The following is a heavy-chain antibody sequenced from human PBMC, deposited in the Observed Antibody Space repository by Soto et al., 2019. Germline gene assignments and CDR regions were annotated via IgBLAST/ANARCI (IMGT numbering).Heavy chain of an antibody. CDR2: IYYSGST. V-gene: IGHV4-39*01. D-gene: IGHD6-13*01. Sequence: SETLSLTCTVSGGSISSSSYYWGWIRQPPGKGLEWIGSIYYSGSTYYNPSLKSRVTISVDTSKNQFSLKLSSVTAADTAVYYCATIAALEYYFDYWGQGTLVTVSS. J-gene: IGHJ4*02. CDR1: GGSISSSSYY. CDR3: ATIAALEYYFDY.